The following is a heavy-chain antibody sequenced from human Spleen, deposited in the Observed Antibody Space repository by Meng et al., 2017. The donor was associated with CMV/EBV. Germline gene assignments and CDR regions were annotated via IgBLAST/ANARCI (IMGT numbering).Heavy chain of an antibody. V-gene: IGHV4-39*01. CDR2: IYYSGST. J-gene: IGHJ6*02. CDR3: ASFHCSSSNCYTKNYDMDV. CDR1: AGSISSSSYY. D-gene: IGHD2-2*02. Sequence: SETLSLTCTVSAGSISSSSYYWGWIRQPPGKGLEWIGSIYYSGSTYYNPSLKSRVTISVGTSKNQFSLKLSSVTAADTAVYYCASFHCSSSNCYTKNYDMDVWGQGTTVTVSS.